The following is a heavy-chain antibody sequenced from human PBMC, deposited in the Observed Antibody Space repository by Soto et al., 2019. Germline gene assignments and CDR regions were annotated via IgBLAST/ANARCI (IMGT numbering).Heavy chain of an antibody. J-gene: IGHJ6*02. CDR2: IIPFFGTS. D-gene: IGHD3-3*01. CDR1: GGTFSSYT. CDR3: ARKLRLYYGMDV. Sequence: ASVKVSCKASGGTFSSYTVYWVRQAPGQGLEWMGGIIPFFGTSNYAQNFQDRITLTTDKSKGTAYMELSSLRFEDTAIYYCARKLRLYYGMDVWGQGTTVTVSS. V-gene: IGHV1-69*05.